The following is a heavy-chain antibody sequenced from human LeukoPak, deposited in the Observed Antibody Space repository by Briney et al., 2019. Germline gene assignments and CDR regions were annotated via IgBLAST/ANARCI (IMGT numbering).Heavy chain of an antibody. CDR1: GFTVSSSY. CDR3: ARSAATYGDYAGFDL. J-gene: IGHJ4*02. D-gene: IGHD4-17*01. V-gene: IGHV3-53*01. CDR2: IYSGGST. Sequence: PGGSLRLSCAASGFTVSSSYMSWVRQAPGKGLEWVSVIYSGGSTYYADSVKGRFTVSRDNSKNTLYLQMNSLRAEDTALYYCARSAATYGDYAGFDLCGQGTLGTVSS.